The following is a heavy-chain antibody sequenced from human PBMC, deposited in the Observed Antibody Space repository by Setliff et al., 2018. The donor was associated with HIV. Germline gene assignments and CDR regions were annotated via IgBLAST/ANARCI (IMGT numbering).Heavy chain of an antibody. J-gene: IGHJ3*02. D-gene: IGHD2-2*03. CDR3: AKPTNGFYPRAFDT. Sequence: PGGSLRLSCVASGFTFSSYCMDWFRQAPGKGLEWVSSISFGSTYIYQSDSVRGRFTISRDDSKNMLYLQMSGLRGDDTAMYYCAKPTNGFYPRAFDTWGPGTMVTVSS. CDR1: GFTFSSYC. V-gene: IGHV3-21*04. CDR2: ISFGSTYI.